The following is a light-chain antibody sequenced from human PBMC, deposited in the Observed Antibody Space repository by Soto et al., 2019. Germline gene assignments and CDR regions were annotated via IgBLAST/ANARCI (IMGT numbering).Light chain of an antibody. CDR2: GAS. V-gene: IGKV3-20*01. Sequence: EIVLTQSPGTLSLSPGERATLSCRASQSVSSSYLAWYQQKPGQAPRLLIYGASSRATGIPDRFNGSGSGTDFTLTISRLEPEDFAVYYCQQYGSPGTFGQGTKLEIK. J-gene: IGKJ2*02. CDR1: QSVSSSY. CDR3: QQYGSPGT.